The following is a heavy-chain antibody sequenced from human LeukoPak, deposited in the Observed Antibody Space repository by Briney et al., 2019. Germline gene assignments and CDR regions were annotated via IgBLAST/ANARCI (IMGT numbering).Heavy chain of an antibody. J-gene: IGHJ5*02. Sequence: PGGSLRLSCAASGFTFRTFSMNWVRQAPGKGLEWLSYISSGSSPIYYADSVKGRFTISRDDAQNLVYLQMNSLRAEDTAVYYCTYLRTPYYNEEWLDPWGQGALVTVSS. CDR1: GFTFRTFS. CDR2: ISSGSSPI. CDR3: TYLRTPYYNEEWLDP. V-gene: IGHV3-48*04. D-gene: IGHD3-22*01.